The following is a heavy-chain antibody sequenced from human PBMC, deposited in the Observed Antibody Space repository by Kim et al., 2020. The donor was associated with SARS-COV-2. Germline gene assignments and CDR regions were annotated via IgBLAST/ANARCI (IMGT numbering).Heavy chain of an antibody. V-gene: IGHV1-69*13. Sequence: SVKVSCKASGGTFSSYAISWVRQAPGQGLEWMGGIIPIFGTANYAQKFQGRVTITADESTSTAYMELSSLRSEDTAVYYCAATYYYDSSGYPPPDYWGQGTLVTVSS. D-gene: IGHD3-22*01. CDR1: GGTFSSYA. J-gene: IGHJ4*02. CDR2: IIPIFGTA. CDR3: AATYYYDSSGYPPPDY.